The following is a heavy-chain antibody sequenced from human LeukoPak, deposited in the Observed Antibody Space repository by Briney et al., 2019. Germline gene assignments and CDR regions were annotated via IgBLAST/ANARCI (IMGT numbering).Heavy chain of an antibody. CDR3: ARGIAAAGIRGWFDP. D-gene: IGHD6-13*01. J-gene: IGHJ5*02. CDR1: GFSLSTSGMC. CDR2: IDWEDGK. Sequence: SGPALVKPTQTLTLTCTFSGFSLSTSGMCVSWIRQPQGKALEWLSRIDWEDGKYYSTSLKTRLTISKDTSKNQVVLTMTNMDPVDTATYYCARGIAAAGIRGWFDPWGQGTLVTVSS. V-gene: IGHV2-70*11.